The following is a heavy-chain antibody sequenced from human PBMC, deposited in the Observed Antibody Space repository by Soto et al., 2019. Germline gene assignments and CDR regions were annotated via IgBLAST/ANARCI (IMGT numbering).Heavy chain of an antibody. J-gene: IGHJ4*02. Sequence: QVQLVQSGAEVKKPGASMKVSCKASGYSFTTYYIHWVRLAPGQGLEWMGMINPSGGSTSYAQKFQGRVTMTRDTSTSTVYMELTSLRSEDTAVYYCARNDKSGLDYWGQGTLVTVSS. CDR1: GYSFTTYY. D-gene: IGHD1-1*01. CDR3: ARNDKSGLDY. CDR2: INPSGGST. V-gene: IGHV1-46*01.